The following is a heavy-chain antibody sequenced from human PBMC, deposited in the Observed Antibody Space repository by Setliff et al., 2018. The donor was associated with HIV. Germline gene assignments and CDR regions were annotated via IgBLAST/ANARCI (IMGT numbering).Heavy chain of an antibody. CDR3: ARGVKGIATTGKYYFDY. CDR1: GYAFSDYS. CDR2: INSDSRGT. J-gene: IGHJ4*02. D-gene: IGHD6-13*01. Sequence: ASVKVSCKTSGYAFSDYSIHWVRQAPGQGLEWVGRINSDSRGTNYAQTFQGRVTITRDTSANTAYMELSRLRSDDTAVFYCARGVKGIATTGKYYFDYWGQGTLVTVSS. V-gene: IGHV1-2*06.